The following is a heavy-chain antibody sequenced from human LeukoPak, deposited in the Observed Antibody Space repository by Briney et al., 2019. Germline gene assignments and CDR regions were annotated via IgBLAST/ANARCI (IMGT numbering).Heavy chain of an antibody. D-gene: IGHD6-19*01. CDR2: IPHTGTT. J-gene: IGHJ4*02. CDR3: ARWDDSAWAFGS. CDR1: GGSILTYS. V-gene: IGHV4-59*08. Sequence: SETLSLTCIVSGGSILTYSWNWIRQSPGKGLEWIGYIPHTGTTSYRSSLKSRVTISVDSSKNQLALKLASVTAADTAVYFCARWDDSAWAFGSWGPGTLVTVS.